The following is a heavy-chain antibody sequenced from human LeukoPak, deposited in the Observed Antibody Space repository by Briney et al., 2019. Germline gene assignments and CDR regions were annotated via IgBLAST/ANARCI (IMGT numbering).Heavy chain of an antibody. J-gene: IGHJ4*02. D-gene: IGHD1-1*01. CDR2: INPNSGDT. Sequence: GASVKVSCKASGYTITGYYIHWVRQAPGQGLEWMGWINPNSGDTNYEQKFQGRVTMTRDTSINTAFMELSRLRSDDTAVYYCARDRHWNQGNFDYWGQGTLVTVSS. V-gene: IGHV1-2*02. CDR3: ARDRHWNQGNFDY. CDR1: GYTITGYY.